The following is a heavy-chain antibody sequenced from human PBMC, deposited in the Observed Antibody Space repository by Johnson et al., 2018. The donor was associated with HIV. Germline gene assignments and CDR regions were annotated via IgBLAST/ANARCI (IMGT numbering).Heavy chain of an antibody. V-gene: IGHV3-66*01. CDR3: AKDMYGDYVSDAFDI. J-gene: IGHJ3*02. CDR2: IGTAGDT. D-gene: IGHD4-17*01. CDR1: GFTVSSNY. Sequence: VQLVESGGGLVQPGGSLRLSCAASGFTVSSNYMNWVRQAPGKGLEWVSAIGTAGDTYYPGSVKGRFTISRDNSKNTLYLQMNSLRAEDTAVYYCAKDMYGDYVSDAFDIWGQGTMVTVSS.